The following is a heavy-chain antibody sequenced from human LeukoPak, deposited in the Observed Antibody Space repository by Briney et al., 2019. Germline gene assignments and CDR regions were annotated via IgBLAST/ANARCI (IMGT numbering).Heavy chain of an antibody. V-gene: IGHV1-18*01. CDR3: ARVGYGDYFQFDY. D-gene: IGHD4-17*01. CDR2: ISAYNGNT. CDR1: GYTFTSYG. J-gene: IGHJ4*02. Sequence: ASVKVSCKASGYTFTSYGISWVRQAPGQGLEWMGWISAYNGNTNYAQKFQGRVTITADESTSTAYMELSSLRSEDTAVYYCARVGYGDYFQFDYWGQGTLVTVSS.